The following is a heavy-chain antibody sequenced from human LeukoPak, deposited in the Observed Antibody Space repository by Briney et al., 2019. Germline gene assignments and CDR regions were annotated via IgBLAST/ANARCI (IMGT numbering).Heavy chain of an antibody. CDR2: ISSSSKYT. Sequence: EGSLRLSCAASGFPFSDYYMSWVRQAPGKGLEWVSYISSSSKYTNYVDSVKGRFTISRDNAKNSLNLQMNSLRVEDTAVYYCARSPCSSTRCYHSWGQGTLVTVSS. J-gene: IGHJ5*02. CDR1: GFPFSDYY. V-gene: IGHV3-11*06. CDR3: ARSPCSSTRCYHS. D-gene: IGHD2-2*01.